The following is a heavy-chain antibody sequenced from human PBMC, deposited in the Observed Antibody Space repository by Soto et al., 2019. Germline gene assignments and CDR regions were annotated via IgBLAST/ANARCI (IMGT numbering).Heavy chain of an antibody. D-gene: IGHD3-10*01. CDR1: GYTFTSYG. J-gene: IGHJ6*02. Sequence: VKVSCKASGYTFTSYGISWVRQAPGQGLEWMGWISAYSGDTNYAQKFQGWVTMTTDTSISTAYMELSRLRSDDTAVYYCARERVYYGSGESYYYGMDVWGQGTTVTVSS. V-gene: IGHV1-18*01. CDR3: ARERVYYGSGESYYYGMDV. CDR2: ISAYSGDT.